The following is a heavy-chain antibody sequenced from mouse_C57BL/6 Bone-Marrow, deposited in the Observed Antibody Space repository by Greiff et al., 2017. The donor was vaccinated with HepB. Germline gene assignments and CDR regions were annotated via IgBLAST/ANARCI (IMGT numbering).Heavy chain of an antibody. CDR1: GYTFTDYY. D-gene: IGHD2-5*01. V-gene: IGHV1-76*01. CDR3: ARWEYYSNYDAMDY. Sequence: VQLQQSGAELVRPGASVKLSCKASGYTFTDYYINWVKQRPGQGLEWIARIYPGSGNTYYNEKFKGKATLTAEKSSSTAYMQLSSLTSEDSAVYFCARWEYYSNYDAMDYWGQGTSVTVSS. J-gene: IGHJ4*01. CDR2: IYPGSGNT.